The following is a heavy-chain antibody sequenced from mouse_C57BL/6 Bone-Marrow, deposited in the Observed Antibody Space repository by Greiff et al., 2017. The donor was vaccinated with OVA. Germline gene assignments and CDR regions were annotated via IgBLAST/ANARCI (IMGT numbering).Heavy chain of an antibody. V-gene: IGHV5-12*01. CDR3: AGVDTMYY. CDR2: ISNGGGST. CDR1: GFTFSDFY. Sequence: EVKVVESGGGLVQPGGSLKLSCAASGFTFSDFYMYWIRQTPVKRLEWVAYISNGGGSTYYTDTVKGGFTISIDNTKNTLYLQMRRLKSEDTAMYFSAGVDTMYYYGRGTSITVSS. J-gene: IGHJ4*01.